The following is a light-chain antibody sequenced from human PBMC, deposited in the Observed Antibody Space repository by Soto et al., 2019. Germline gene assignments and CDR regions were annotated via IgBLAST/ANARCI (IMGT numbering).Light chain of an antibody. CDR1: QGVNSTY. CDR2: AAS. V-gene: IGKV3-20*01. J-gene: IGKJ3*01. Sequence: IVLTQSPVTLSLSPGERATLSCRASQGVNSTYVAWYQQKPGQAPRLLIYAASIRATGIPDRFSGSGSGTDSILTISRLEPEDFVVYYCQHYGSSFTFGPGTKVDIK. CDR3: QHYGSSFT.